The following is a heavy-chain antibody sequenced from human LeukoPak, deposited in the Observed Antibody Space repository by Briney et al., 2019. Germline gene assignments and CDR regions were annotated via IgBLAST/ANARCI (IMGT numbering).Heavy chain of an antibody. V-gene: IGHV3-23*01. CDR1: GFTFSSYA. D-gene: IGHD2-2*01. CDR2: ISGSGGRT. Sequence: GGSLRLSCAASGFTFSSYAMSWVRQAPGTGLGWVLAISGSGGRTYYADSVKGRFTISRDNSKNTLYLQMNSLRAEDTAVYYCAKVIRSIVVVPAAMIADYWGQGTLVTVSS. J-gene: IGHJ4*02. CDR3: AKVIRSIVVVPAAMIADY.